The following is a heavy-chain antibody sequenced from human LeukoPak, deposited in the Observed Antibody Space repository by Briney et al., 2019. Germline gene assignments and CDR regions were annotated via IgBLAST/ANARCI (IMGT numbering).Heavy chain of an antibody. CDR1: GGTFSSYA. CDR2: IIPIFGTA. CDR3: ARLSDIVVVPAAGD. D-gene: IGHD2-2*01. V-gene: IGHV1-69*13. J-gene: IGHJ4*02. Sequence: GASVKVSCKXSGGTFSSYAISWVRQAPGQGLEWMGGIIPIFGTANYAQKFQGRVTITADESTSTAYMELSSLRSEDTAVYYCARLSDIVVVPAAGDWGQGTLVTVSS.